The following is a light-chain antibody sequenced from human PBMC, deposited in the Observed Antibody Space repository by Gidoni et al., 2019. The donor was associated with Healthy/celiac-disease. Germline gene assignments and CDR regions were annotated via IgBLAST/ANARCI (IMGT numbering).Light chain of an antibody. CDR3: QQYDNLPYT. CDR2: DAS. V-gene: IGKV1-33*01. Sequence: IPMHQSPSSLSASVGDRVTITCQASQDISNYLNWYQQKPGKAPKLLIYDASNLETGVPSRFSGSGSGTDFTFTISSLQPEDIATYYCQQYDNLPYTFGQGTKLEIK. J-gene: IGKJ2*01. CDR1: QDISNY.